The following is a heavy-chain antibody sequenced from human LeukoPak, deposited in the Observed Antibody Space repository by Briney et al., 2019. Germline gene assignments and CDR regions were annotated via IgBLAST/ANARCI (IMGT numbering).Heavy chain of an antibody. CDR1: GGSFSGYY. CDR2: INHSGST. D-gene: IGHD3-10*01. V-gene: IGHV4-34*01. Sequence: SETLSLTCAVYGGSFSGYYWSWIRQPPGKGLEWIGEINHSGSTNYNPSLKSRVTISVDTSKNQFSLKLSSVTAADTAVYYCARQAYYGSGSYLHWGQGTLVTVSS. CDR3: ARQAYYGSGSYLH. J-gene: IGHJ4*02.